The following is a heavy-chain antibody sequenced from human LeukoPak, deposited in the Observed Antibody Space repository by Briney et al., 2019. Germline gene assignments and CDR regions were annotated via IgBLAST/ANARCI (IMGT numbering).Heavy chain of an antibody. Sequence: SETLSLTCTVSGGYISSYYWSWIRQPPGKGLEWIGYIYYSGSTNYNPSLKSRVTISVDTSKNQFSLKLSSVTAADTAVYYCARERESYFDYWGQGTLVTVSS. D-gene: IGHD1-26*01. J-gene: IGHJ4*02. V-gene: IGHV4-59*01. CDR1: GGYISSYY. CDR2: IYYSGST. CDR3: ARERESYFDY.